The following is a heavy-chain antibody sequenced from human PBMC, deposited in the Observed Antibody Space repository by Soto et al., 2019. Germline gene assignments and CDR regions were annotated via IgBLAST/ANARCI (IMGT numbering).Heavy chain of an antibody. CDR1: GYTFTSYG. CDR2: ISAYNGNT. J-gene: IGHJ6*02. V-gene: IGHV1-18*01. CDR3: ARGRKYCTNGLCSFYSMDV. D-gene: IGHD2-8*01. Sequence: QVQLVQSGAEVKKPGASVKVSCKASGYTFTSYGISWVRQAPGQGLEWMGWISAYNGNTNYAQKLQGRVAMTTDTSPSTPYMELRSLRSDDTAVYYCARGRKYCTNGLCSFYSMDVWGQGTTATVSS.